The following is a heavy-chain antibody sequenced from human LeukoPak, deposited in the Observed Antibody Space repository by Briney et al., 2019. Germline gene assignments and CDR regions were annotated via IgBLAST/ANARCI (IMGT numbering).Heavy chain of an antibody. CDR1: GGTFSSYA. CDR2: IIPIFGTA. J-gene: IGHJ4*02. D-gene: IGHD6-19*01. V-gene: IGHV1-69*13. CDR3: ARGIAVAWWGFDY. Sequence: GASVKVSCKASGGTFSSYAISWVRQAPRQGLEWMGGIIPIFGTANYAQKFQGRVTITADESTSTAYMELSSLRSEDTAVYHCARGIAVAWWGFDYWGQGTLVTVSS.